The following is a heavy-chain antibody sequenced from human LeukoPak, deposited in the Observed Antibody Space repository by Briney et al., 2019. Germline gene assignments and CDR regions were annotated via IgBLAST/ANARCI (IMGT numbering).Heavy chain of an antibody. CDR1: GFKFDDYA. V-gene: IGHV3-43*02. CDR2: ITWDGGST. J-gene: IGHJ1*01. CDR3: AKEREKIYHF. D-gene: IGHD1-14*01. Sequence: PGGSLRLSCAASGFKFDDYAMHWVRQAPGKGLEWVALITWDGGSTFYAESVKGRFTISRDNSEDSLHLQMNSLRNEDTALYYCAKEREKIYHFWGQGTLVTVSS.